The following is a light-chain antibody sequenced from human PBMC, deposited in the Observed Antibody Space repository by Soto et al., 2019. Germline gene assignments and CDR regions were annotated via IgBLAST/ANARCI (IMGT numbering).Light chain of an antibody. J-gene: IGKJ1*01. CDR2: DAA. Sequence: DIQMIQSPSSLSASVGDRVTITCQASQEISNYLNWYQQKPGKAPKLVIYDAANLERGVPSRFSGRGSWTDFTFTISILQPEDFATYYCQQYDHLPPTFGRVTKVEIK. CDR1: QEISNY. CDR3: QQYDHLPPT. V-gene: IGKV1-33*01.